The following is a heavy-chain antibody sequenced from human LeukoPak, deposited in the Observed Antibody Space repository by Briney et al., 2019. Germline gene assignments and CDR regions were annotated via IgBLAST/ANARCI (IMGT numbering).Heavy chain of an antibody. CDR3: ASSIPAYDSSGYYLIDY. D-gene: IGHD3-22*01. CDR2: IYYSGST. CDR1: GGSISSGGYY. Sequence: SETLSLTCTVSGGSISSGGYYWSWIRQHPGKGLEWIGYIYYSGSTYYNPSLKSRVTISVDTSKNQFSLKLSSVTAADTAVYYCASSIPAYDSSGYYLIDYWGQGTLVTVSS. J-gene: IGHJ4*02. V-gene: IGHV4-31*03.